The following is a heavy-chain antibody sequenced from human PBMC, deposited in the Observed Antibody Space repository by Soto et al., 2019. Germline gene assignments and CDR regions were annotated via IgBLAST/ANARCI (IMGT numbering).Heavy chain of an antibody. CDR2: ISSSSSTI. V-gene: IGHV3-48*02. Sequence: GGSLRLSCAASGFTFSSYSMNWVRQAPGKGLEWVSYISSSSSTIYYADSVKGRFTISRDNAKNSLYLQMNSLRDEDTAVYYCARDLGCHYGSGSPLPSFDYWGQGTLVTVSS. CDR1: GFTFSSYS. J-gene: IGHJ4*02. CDR3: ARDLGCHYGSGSPLPSFDY. D-gene: IGHD3-10*01.